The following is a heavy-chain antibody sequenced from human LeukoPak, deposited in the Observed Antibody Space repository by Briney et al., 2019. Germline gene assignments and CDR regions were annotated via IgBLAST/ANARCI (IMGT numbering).Heavy chain of an antibody. CDR1: GFAFSNTG. D-gene: IGHD4-17*01. V-gene: IGHV3-23*01. J-gene: IGHJ4*02. CDR2: ISPTGEGT. Sequence: QPGGSLRLSCAASGFAFSNTGMTWVRQAPGRGLEWVSTISPTGEGTHYADPVKGRFTISRDNSKNTLSLEMNSLRADDTATYYCARDAGGAWPFDYWGQGTRVIVSS. CDR3: ARDAGGAWPFDY.